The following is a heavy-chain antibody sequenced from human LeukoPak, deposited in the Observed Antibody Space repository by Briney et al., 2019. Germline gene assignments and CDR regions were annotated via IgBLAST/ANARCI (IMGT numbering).Heavy chain of an antibody. CDR2: IRSKAYGGTT. CDR1: GFTFSDYY. J-gene: IGHJ4*02. CDR3: TRAPGYDFWSGYYNY. D-gene: IGHD3-3*01. Sequence: GGSLRLSCAASGFTFSDYYMSWVRQAPGKGLEWVGFIRSKAYGGTTEYAASVKGRFTISRDDSKSIAYLQMNSLKTEDTAVYYCTRAPGYDFWSGYYNYWGQGTLVTVSS. V-gene: IGHV3-49*04.